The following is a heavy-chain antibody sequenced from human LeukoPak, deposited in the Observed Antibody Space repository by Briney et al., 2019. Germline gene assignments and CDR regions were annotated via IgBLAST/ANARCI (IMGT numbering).Heavy chain of an antibody. D-gene: IGHD3-22*01. CDR3: AQIRPSTYYDSSGSFDY. Sequence: PSETLSLTCTLSGGSISSNYWSWIRQPPGKGLEWIWYIYYSRSTHYNPSLKSRVTISVDTSKNQFSLKLSSVTAADTAVYYRAQIRPSTYYDSSGSFDYWGQGTLVTVSS. J-gene: IGHJ4*02. CDR1: GGSISSNY. CDR2: IYYSRST. V-gene: IGHV4-59*08.